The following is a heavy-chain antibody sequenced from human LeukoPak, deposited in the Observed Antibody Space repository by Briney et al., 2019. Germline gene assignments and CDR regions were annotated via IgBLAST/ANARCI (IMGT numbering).Heavy chain of an antibody. Sequence: SETLSLTCAVYGGSFSGYYWSWIRQPPGKGLEWIGEINHSGSTNYNPSLKSRVTISVDTSKNQFSLKLSSVTAADTAVYYCARTYYYDSSGYWRFSYYFDYWGQGTLVTVSS. D-gene: IGHD3-22*01. CDR2: INHSGST. J-gene: IGHJ4*02. CDR1: GGSFSGYY. V-gene: IGHV4-34*01. CDR3: ARTYYYDSSGYWRFSYYFDY.